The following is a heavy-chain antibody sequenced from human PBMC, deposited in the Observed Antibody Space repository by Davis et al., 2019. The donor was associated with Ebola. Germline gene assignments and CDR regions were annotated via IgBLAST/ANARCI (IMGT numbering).Heavy chain of an antibody. CDR1: GFTFDDYA. CDR3: ARAVYYYGSGSYSDYFDY. D-gene: IGHD3-10*01. J-gene: IGHJ4*02. Sequence: GESLKISCAASGFTFDDYAMHWVRQAPGKGLEWVSLISGDGGSTYYADSVKGRFTISRDNAKNSLYLQMNSLRAEDTAVYYCARAVYYYGSGSYSDYFDYWGQGTLVTVSS. CDR2: ISGDGGST. V-gene: IGHV3-43*02.